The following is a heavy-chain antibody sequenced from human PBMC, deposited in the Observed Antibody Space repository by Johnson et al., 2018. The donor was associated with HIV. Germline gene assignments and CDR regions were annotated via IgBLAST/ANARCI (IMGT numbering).Heavy chain of an antibody. J-gene: IGHJ3*02. D-gene: IGHD5-12*01. V-gene: IGHV3-33*01. CDR1: GFTFSTYG. Sequence: QVQLVESGGGVVQPGRSLRLSCAASGFTFSTYGMHWVRQAPGKGLEWVAVMWYDGSNKYYADSVKGRFTISRDNSKNTLYLQMNSLRAEDTAVYYCATSGPGQAFDIWGQGTIVTVSS. CDR2: MWYDGSNK. CDR3: ATSGPGQAFDI.